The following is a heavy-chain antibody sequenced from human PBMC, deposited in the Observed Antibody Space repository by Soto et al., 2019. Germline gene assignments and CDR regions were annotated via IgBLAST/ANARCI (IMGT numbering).Heavy chain of an antibody. V-gene: IGHV3-74*01. CDR3: ARVGYGSGSYHFDY. CDR2: INSDGSTT. D-gene: IGHD3-10*01. CDR1: GFTFSSCW. J-gene: IGHJ4*02. Sequence: EVQLVESGGGLVQPGGSLRLSCAASGFTFSSCWMHWVRQAPGKGLVWVSRINSDGSTTSYTDSVKGRFTISRDNAKNTLYLQMNSLRAEYTAVYYCARVGYGSGSYHFDYWGQGTLVTVAS.